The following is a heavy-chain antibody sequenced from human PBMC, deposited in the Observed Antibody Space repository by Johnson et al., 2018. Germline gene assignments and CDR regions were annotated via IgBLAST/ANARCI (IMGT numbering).Heavy chain of an antibody. D-gene: IGHD3-22*01. Sequence: QVQLVQSGGGVVQPGRSLRLSCAASGFTFSSYSMNWVRQAPGKGLEWVAVISYDGSNKYYADSVKGRFTISRDNSKNTLYRQMNSLRAEDTTVYYCAKDASSGSSAFDIWGQGTMVTVSS. V-gene: IGHV3-30*18. CDR1: GFTFSSYS. CDR2: ISYDGSNK. J-gene: IGHJ3*02. CDR3: AKDASSGSSAFDI.